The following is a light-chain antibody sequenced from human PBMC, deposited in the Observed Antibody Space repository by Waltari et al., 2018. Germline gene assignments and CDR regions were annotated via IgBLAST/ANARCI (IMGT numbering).Light chain of an antibody. CDR1: KNLLWSYNFKNY. Sequence: DVMMTQSPDSLAVSLGDRATINCKSSKNLLWSYNFKNYFSWYQQKPGQPPKLLIYWASTREAGVPDRFSGSGSGTDFTLTINGLQAEDVAVYYCQQYYSTPPTFGQGTELKIK. CDR2: WAS. J-gene: IGKJ2*01. CDR3: QQYYSTPPT. V-gene: IGKV4-1*01.